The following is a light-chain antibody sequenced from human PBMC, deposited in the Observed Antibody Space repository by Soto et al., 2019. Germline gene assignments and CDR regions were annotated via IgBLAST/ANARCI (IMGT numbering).Light chain of an antibody. CDR2: EVS. J-gene: IGLJ2*01. CDR1: SSDVGAYNY. CDR3: SSYTSITTLAVL. Sequence: QSALTQPASVSASPGQSITISCTGTSSDVGAYNYVSWYQQHPGKAPKLMIYEVSNRPSGVSNRFSGSKSGNTASLTISGLQAEDEADYYCSSYTSITTLAVLSGGGTKLTVL. V-gene: IGLV2-14*01.